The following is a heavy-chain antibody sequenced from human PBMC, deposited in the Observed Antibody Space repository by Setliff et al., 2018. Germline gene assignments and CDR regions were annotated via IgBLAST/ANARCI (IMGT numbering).Heavy chain of an antibody. CDR2: INPNSGNT. V-gene: IGHV1-8*01. J-gene: IGHJ6*02. Sequence: ASVKVSCKAPGYTFTSYEINWVRQATGQGLEWMGGINPNSGNTGYAQKFQGRITMTRNTSISTAYMELSSLRSEDTAVYYCAGSITMVRGGGMDVWGQGTTVTVSS. CDR3: AGSITMVRGGGMDV. CDR1: GYTFTSYE. D-gene: IGHD3-10*01.